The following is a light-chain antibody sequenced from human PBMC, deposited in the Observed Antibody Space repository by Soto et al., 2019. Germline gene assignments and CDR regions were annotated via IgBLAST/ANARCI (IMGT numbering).Light chain of an antibody. CDR3: QQYGYPSWT. V-gene: IGKV3-15*01. Sequence: EIVMTQSPGTLSVSPGERATLSCRASQSVSSNLAWYQQKPGQAPRLLIYGASTRATGIPARFSGSGSGTDFTLTISRLEPGDFAVYYCQQYGYPSWTFGQGTKVDIK. CDR2: GAS. CDR1: QSVSSN. J-gene: IGKJ1*01.